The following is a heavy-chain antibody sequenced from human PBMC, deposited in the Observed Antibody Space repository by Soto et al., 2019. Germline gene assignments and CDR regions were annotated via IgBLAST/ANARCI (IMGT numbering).Heavy chain of an antibody. CDR1: GFTFSSYG. V-gene: IGHV3-33*01. J-gene: IGHJ4*02. D-gene: IGHD2-21*02. CDR3: ARGGLTDYFDY. CDR2: IWYDGSNK. Sequence: QVQLVESGGGVVQPGRSLRLSCAASGFTFSSYGMHWVRQAPGKGLEWVAVIWYDGSNKYYADSVKGRFTISRDNSKNTLYLQMNSLRAEDTAVYYFARGGLTDYFDYWGQGTLFTVSS.